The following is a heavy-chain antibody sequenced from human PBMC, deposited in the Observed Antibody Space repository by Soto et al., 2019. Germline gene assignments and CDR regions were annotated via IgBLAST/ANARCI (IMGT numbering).Heavy chain of an antibody. CDR3: ARWGPGEGATTGYFYGMDV. CDR2: IYYSGSN. Sequence: SEPLTRTCTVSGGSVSSGSYYWSWIRQPPGKGLEWIGYIYYSGSNNYNPSLKSRVTISVDTSKNQFSLKLSSVTAADTAVYYCARWGPGEGATTGYFYGMDVWDQGTPITGSS. D-gene: IGHD1-26*01. V-gene: IGHV4-61*01. J-gene: IGHJ6*02. CDR1: GGSVSSGSYY.